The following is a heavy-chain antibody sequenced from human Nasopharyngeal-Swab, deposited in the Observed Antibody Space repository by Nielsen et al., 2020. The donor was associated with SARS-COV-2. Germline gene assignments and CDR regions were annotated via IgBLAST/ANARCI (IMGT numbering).Heavy chain of an antibody. D-gene: IGHD4-11*01. J-gene: IGHJ6*02. CDR2: IYYSGST. CDR3: ARDSTTFGMDV. V-gene: IGHV4-30-4*01. CDR1: GGSISSGDYY. Sequence: LRLSCTVSGGSISSGDYYWSWIRQPPGKGLEWIGYIYYSGSTYYNPSLKSRVTISVDTSKNQFSLKLSSVTAADTAVYYCARDSTTFGMDVWGQGTTVTVSS.